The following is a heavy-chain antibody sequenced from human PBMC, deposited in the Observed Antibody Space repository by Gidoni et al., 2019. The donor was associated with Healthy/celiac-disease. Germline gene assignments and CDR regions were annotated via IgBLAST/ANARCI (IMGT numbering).Heavy chain of an antibody. Sequence: GKGLEWIGYIYYSGSTNYNPSLKSRVTISVDTSKNQFSLKLSSVTAADTAVYYCARDAGLRFGYFDLWGRGTLVTVSS. D-gene: IGHD4-17*01. J-gene: IGHJ2*01. V-gene: IGHV4-59*01. CDR2: IYYSGST. CDR3: ARDAGLRFGYFDL.